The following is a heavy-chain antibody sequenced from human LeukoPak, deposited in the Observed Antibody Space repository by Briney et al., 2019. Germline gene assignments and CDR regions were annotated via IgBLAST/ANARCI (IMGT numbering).Heavy chain of an antibody. V-gene: IGHV1-69*13. D-gene: IGHD3-22*01. CDR1: GGTFSSYA. CDR2: IIPIFGTA. J-gene: IGHJ4*02. Sequence: GASVKVSCKASGGTFSSYAISWVRQAPGQGLEWMGGIIPIFGTANYAQKFQGRVTITADESTSTAYMELSSLRSDDTAVYYCARASYDSSGYRVFDYWGQGTLVTVSS. CDR3: ARASYDSSGYRVFDY.